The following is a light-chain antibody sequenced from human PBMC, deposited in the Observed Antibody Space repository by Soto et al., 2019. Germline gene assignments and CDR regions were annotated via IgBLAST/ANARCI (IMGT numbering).Light chain of an antibody. Sequence: EIVFTQSPGTLSLSPGERATLSCRASQSVSSSYLAWYQQKPGQAPRLLIYGASSRATGIPDRFSGSGSGTDFTLTISRLEPEDFAAYYCQQYGSSPRTFGQGTRWIS. V-gene: IGKV3-20*01. CDR3: QQYGSSPRT. CDR2: GAS. J-gene: IGKJ1*01. CDR1: QSVSSSY.